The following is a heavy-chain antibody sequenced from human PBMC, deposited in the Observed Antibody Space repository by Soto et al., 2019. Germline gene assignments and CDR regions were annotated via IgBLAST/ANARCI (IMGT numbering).Heavy chain of an antibody. J-gene: IGHJ4*02. CDR1: GGTFSSYT. CDR2: IIPILGIA. D-gene: IGHD2-2*01. CDR3: ARERSRDGYNQNFDY. Sequence: QVQLVQSGAEVKKPGSSVKVSCKASGGTFSSYTISWVRQAPGQGLEWMGRIIPILGIANYAQKFQGRVTITADKSTSTAYMELSSLRSEDTAVYYCARERSRDGYNQNFDYWGQGTLVTVSS. V-gene: IGHV1-69*08.